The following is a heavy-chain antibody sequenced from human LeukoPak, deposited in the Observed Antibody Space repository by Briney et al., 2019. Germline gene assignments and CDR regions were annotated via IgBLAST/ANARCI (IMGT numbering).Heavy chain of an antibody. D-gene: IGHD3-22*01. CDR2: ISYDGSNK. J-gene: IGHJ4*02. Sequence: GGSLRLSCAASGFTFSSYAMHWVRQAPCKGLEWVAVISYDGSNKYYADSVKGRFTISRDNSKNTLYLQMNSLRAEDTAVYYCARVGITMIRATGSFDYWGQGTLVTVSS. V-gene: IGHV3-30-3*01. CDR3: ARVGITMIRATGSFDY. CDR1: GFTFSSYA.